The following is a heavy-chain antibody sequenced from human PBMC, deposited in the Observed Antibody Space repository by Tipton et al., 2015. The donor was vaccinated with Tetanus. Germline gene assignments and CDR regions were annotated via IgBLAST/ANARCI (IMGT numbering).Heavy chain of an antibody. J-gene: IGHJ4*02. CDR3: GLAGSLGDFGY. V-gene: IGHV3-74*01. CDR1: GVTVGSYW. Sequence: SLRLSCAASGVTVGSYWMHWVRQAPGKGLVWASRINRDGTTTTYADSVKGRFTISRDNARNTVYLQMNSLRAEDTAVYYCGLAGSLGDFGYWGQGTLVTVSS. D-gene: IGHD2-15*01. CDR2: INRDGTTT.